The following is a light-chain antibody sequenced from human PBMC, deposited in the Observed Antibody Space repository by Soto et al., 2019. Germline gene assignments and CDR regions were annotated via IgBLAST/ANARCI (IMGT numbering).Light chain of an antibody. J-gene: IGKJ4*01. CDR2: GAS. CDR3: QQYYDYPPLI. CDR1: RNINRN. Sequence: EIVMTQSPATLSVSPGEKPTSPSRASRNINRNLPWYQQKPGQAPRLLISGASTRATGIPARFSGSGSGTEFTLTISSLQSEDFAVYYCQQYYDYPPLIFGGGTKVEIK. V-gene: IGKV3-15*01.